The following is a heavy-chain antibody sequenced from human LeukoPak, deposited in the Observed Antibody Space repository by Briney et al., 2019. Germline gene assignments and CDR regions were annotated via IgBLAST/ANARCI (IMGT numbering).Heavy chain of an antibody. Sequence: GGSLRLSCAASGFTFSSYGMHWVRQAPGKGLEWVAVISYDGSNKYYADSVKGRFTIPRDNSKNTLYLQMNSLRAEDTAVYYCAKDRSGYYDFWSGHYGTYGMDVWGQGTTVTVSS. D-gene: IGHD3-3*01. CDR3: AKDRSGYYDFWSGHYGTYGMDV. CDR2: ISYDGSNK. CDR1: GFTFSSYG. J-gene: IGHJ6*02. V-gene: IGHV3-30*18.